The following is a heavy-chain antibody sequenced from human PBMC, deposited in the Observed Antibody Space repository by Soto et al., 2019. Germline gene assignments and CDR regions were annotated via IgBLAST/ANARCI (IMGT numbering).Heavy chain of an antibody. J-gene: IGHJ4*02. CDR3: ARGIAAAGTFGKYYFDY. Sequence: PSETLSLTCTVSGGSISSGDYYWSWIRQPPGKGLEWIGYIYYSGSTYYNPSLKSRVTISVDTSKNQFSLKLSSVTAADTAVYNCARGIAAAGTFGKYYFDYWGQGTLVTVSS. CDR1: GGSISSGDYY. CDR2: IYYSGST. D-gene: IGHD6-13*01. V-gene: IGHV4-30-4*01.